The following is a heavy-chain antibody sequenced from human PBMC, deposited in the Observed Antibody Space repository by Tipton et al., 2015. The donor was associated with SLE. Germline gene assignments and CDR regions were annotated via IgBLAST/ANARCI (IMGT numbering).Heavy chain of an antibody. D-gene: IGHD5-18*01. Sequence: TLSLTCTVSGGSISSSSYYWGWIRQPPGKGLEGIGSIYYSGSTYYTPSLKSRVTISVDTSKNQFSLKLSSVTAADTAVYYCSCGYSYGFDYWGQGTLVTVSS. CDR1: GGSISSSSYY. J-gene: IGHJ4*02. CDR3: SCGYSYGFDY. V-gene: IGHV4-39*07. CDR2: IYYSGST.